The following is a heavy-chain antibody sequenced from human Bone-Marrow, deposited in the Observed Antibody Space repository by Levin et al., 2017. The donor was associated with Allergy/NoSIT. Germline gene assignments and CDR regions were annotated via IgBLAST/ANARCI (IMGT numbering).Heavy chain of an antibody. CDR2: IGNDGMT. CDR1: GFTFSSHD. Sequence: GESLKISCAASGFTFSSHDMQWVRQVAGKGLEWVSGIGNDGMTYYPGSVKGRFTISRENAKNSLYLQMDSLRAEDTAVYYCARERWGPGAYYGLDVWGQGTTVTVSS. J-gene: IGHJ6*02. CDR3: ARERWGPGAYYGLDV. V-gene: IGHV3-13*01. D-gene: IGHD3-16*01.